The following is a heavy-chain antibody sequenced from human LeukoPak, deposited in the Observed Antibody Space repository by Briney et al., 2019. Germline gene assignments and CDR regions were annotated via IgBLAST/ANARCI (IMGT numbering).Heavy chain of an antibody. CDR1: GGSVSSGGFS. J-gene: IGHJ6*02. CDR2: ISHTGST. CDR3: AREGYFYGMDV. D-gene: IGHD2/OR15-2a*01. V-gene: IGHV4-30-2*01. Sequence: SETLSLTCAVSGGSVSSGGFSWRWIRQPPGEGLVCFGPISHTGSTYYKPSLKSRVTISVDSSKNQFSLKLSSVTAADTAVYYCAREGYFYGMDVWGQGTTVTVSS.